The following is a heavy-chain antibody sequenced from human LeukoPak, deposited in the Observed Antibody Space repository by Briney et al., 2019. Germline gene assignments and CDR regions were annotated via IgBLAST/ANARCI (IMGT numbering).Heavy chain of an antibody. CDR2: ISGSGGST. CDR1: GFTFSSYA. V-gene: IGHV3-23*01. J-gene: IGHJ5*02. D-gene: IGHD3-22*01. CDR3: AKGFGSGYPFDP. Sequence: GGSLRLSCAASGFTFSSYAMSWVRQAPRKGLEWVSAISGSGGSTYYADSVKGRFTISRDNSKDTLYLQMNSLRAEDTAVYYCAKGFGSGYPFDPWGQGTLVTVSS.